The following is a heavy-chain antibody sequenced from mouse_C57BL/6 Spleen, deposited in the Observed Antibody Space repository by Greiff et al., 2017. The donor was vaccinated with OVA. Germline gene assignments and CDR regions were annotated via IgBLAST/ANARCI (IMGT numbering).Heavy chain of an antibody. D-gene: IGHD1-1*01. J-gene: IGHJ4*01. Sequence: EVQLVESGPGLVKPSQSLSLTCSVTGYSITSGYYWNWIRQFPGNQLEWMGYISYDGSNNYNPSLKNPISITRDTSRNQFFLKLNSVTTKDTATYYCARDPFTTVVATGDMDYWGQGTSVTVSS. V-gene: IGHV3-6*01. CDR1: GYSITSGYY. CDR2: ISYDGSN. CDR3: ARDPFTTVVATGDMDY.